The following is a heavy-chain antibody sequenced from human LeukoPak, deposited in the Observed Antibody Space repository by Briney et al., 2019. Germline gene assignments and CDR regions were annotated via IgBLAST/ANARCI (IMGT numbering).Heavy chain of an antibody. CDR2: IYYSGTT. V-gene: IGHV4-39*01. Sequence: NPSETLSLTCTVSGGTISSSSYHWGWIRQPPGKGLEWIGSIYYSGTTYYNPSLKSRVTISVDTSKSQFSLRLTSVTAADTAVYYCARHVRFLEWLSSYYFDYWGQGTLVTVSS. CDR3: ARHVRFLEWLSSYYFDY. J-gene: IGHJ4*02. CDR1: GGTISSSSYH. D-gene: IGHD3-3*01.